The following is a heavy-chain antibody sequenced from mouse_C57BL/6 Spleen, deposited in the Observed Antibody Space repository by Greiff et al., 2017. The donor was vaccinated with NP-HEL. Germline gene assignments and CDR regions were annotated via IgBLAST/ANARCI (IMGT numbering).Heavy chain of an antibody. CDR1: GFTFSSYA. Sequence: EVQLVESGGGLVKPGGSLKLSCAASGFTFSSYAMSWVRQTPEKRLAWVATISDGGSSTYYPDNVKGRFTISRDNAKNNLYLQMSHLKSEDTAMYYCARDNWSRAMDYWGQGTSVTVSS. CDR2: ISDGGSST. J-gene: IGHJ4*01. V-gene: IGHV5-4*01. D-gene: IGHD4-1*01. CDR3: ARDNWSRAMDY.